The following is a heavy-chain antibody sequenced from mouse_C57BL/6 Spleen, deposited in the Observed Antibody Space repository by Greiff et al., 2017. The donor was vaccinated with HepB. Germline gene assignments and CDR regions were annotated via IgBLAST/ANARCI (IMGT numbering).Heavy chain of an antibody. CDR2: IYPRDGST. D-gene: IGHD1-1*01. Sequence: LQESGPELVKPGASVKLSCKASGYTFTSYDINWVKQRPGQGLEWIGWIYPRDGSTKYNEKFKGKATLTVDTSSSTAYMELHSLTSEDSAVYFCAREEGGSPFAYWGQGTLVTVSA. CDR1: GYTFTSYD. CDR3: AREEGGSPFAY. J-gene: IGHJ3*01. V-gene: IGHV1-85*01.